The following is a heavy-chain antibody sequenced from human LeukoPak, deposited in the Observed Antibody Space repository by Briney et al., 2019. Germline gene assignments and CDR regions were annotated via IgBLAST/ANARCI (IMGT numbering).Heavy chain of an antibody. Sequence: SETLSLTCTVSGGSISSYYWGWIRQPPGKGLEWIGYIYYSGSTNYNPSLKSRVTISVDTSKNQFSLKLSSVTAADTAVYYCARHRIAVADIDYWGQGTLVTVSS. CDR2: IYYSGST. D-gene: IGHD6-19*01. CDR1: GGSISSYY. CDR3: ARHRIAVADIDY. J-gene: IGHJ4*02. V-gene: IGHV4-59*08.